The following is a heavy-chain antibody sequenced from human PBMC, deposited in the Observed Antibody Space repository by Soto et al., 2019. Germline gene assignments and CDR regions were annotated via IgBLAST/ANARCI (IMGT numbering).Heavy chain of an antibody. CDR3: ARERAGGYCSSTSCPPFKLELFYGMDV. CDR2: ISSSSSYI. J-gene: IGHJ6*02. V-gene: IGHV3-21*01. Sequence: GGSLRLSXAASGFTFSSYSMNWVRQAPGKGLEWVSSISSSSSYIYYADSVKGRFTISRDNAKNSLYLQMNSLRAEDTAVYYCARERAGGYCSSTSCPPFKLELFYGMDVWGQGTTVTV. CDR1: GFTFSSYS. D-gene: IGHD2-2*01.